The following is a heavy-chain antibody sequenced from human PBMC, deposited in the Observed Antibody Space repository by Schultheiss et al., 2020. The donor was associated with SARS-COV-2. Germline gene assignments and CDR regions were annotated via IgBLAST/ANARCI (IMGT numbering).Heavy chain of an antibody. CDR2: IKSKTDGGTT. J-gene: IGHJ4*02. CDR1: GFTFGDYA. Sequence: GGSLRLSCTASGFTFGDYAMSWVRQAPGKGLEWVGRIKSKTDGGTTDYAAPVKGRFTISRDDSKNTLYLQMNSLKTEDTAVYYCTTDPHFWYYDSSGNFDYWGQGTLVTVSS. V-gene: IGHV3-15*01. D-gene: IGHD3-22*01. CDR3: TTDPHFWYYDSSGNFDY.